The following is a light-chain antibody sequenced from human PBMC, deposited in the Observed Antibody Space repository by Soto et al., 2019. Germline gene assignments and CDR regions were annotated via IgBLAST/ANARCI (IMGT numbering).Light chain of an antibody. J-gene: IGKJ2*02. CDR2: GAS. V-gene: IGKV3-20*01. Sequence: EIVLTQSPGTLSLSPGERATLSCRASQTVSSSYLAWYRQKPGQAPRLLIYGASSRATGIPDRVSGSGSGTDFTLTISRLEPEDFAVYYCQQYGSSSCTFGKGTKMEIK. CDR3: QQYGSSSCT. CDR1: QTVSSSY.